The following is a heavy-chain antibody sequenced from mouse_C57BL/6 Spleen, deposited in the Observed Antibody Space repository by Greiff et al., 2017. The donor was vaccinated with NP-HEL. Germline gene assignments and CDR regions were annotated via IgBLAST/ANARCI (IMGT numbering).Heavy chain of an antibody. CDR1: GYTFTSYW. D-gene: IGHD2-4*01. Sequence: VQLQQPGAELVKPGASVKLSCKASGYTFTSYWMHWVKQRPGQGLEWIGMIHPNSGSTNYNEKFKSKATLTVDKSSITAYMQLCSLTSEDSAVYYCARGGLPDAMDYWGQGTSVTVSS. V-gene: IGHV1-64*01. J-gene: IGHJ4*01. CDR2: IHPNSGST. CDR3: ARGGLPDAMDY.